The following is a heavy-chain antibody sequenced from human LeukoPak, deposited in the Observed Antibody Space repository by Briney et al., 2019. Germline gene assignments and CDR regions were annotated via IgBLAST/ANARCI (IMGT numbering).Heavy chain of an antibody. Sequence: PGGSLRLSCAASGFTFSSYAMSWVRQAPGKGLEWVSAISGSGGSTYYADSVKGRFTISRDNSKNTLYLQMDSLRAEDTAVYYCAKGDWGRLGYCSDWGQGTLVTVSS. CDR3: AKGDWGRLGYCSD. J-gene: IGHJ4*02. V-gene: IGHV3-23*01. CDR1: GFTFSSYA. D-gene: IGHD2-15*01. CDR2: ISGSGGST.